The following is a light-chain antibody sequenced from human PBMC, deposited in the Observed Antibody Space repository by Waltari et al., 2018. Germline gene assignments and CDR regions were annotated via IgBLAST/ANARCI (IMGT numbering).Light chain of an antibody. CDR1: QSVSNN. Sequence: EIVMMQSPATLSVSPGERATLSCRASQSVSNNLAWYQQKPGQAPRLLIYGASTRAIAFPDRFSGSGSGTEFTLTISSLQSEDFAVYYCQQYSNWPRTFGQGTKVEIK. CDR3: QQYSNWPRT. CDR2: GAS. J-gene: IGKJ1*01. V-gene: IGKV3-15*01.